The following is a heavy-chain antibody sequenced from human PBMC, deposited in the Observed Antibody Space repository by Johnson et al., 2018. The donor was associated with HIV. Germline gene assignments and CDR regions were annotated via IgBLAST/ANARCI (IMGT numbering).Heavy chain of an antibody. CDR1: GFTFSSYG. CDR3: AREGGGYSISWYDAFDI. J-gene: IGHJ3*02. D-gene: IGHD6-13*01. Sequence: QVQLVESGGGVVQPGGSLRLSCAASGFTFSSYGMHWVRQAPGKGLEWVSVIYGGGSTYYANSVKARFTISRDNSKITLYLQMGSLRAEDMAVYYCAREGGGYSISWYDAFDIWGQGTMVTVSS. V-gene: IGHV3-NL1*01. CDR2: IYGGGST.